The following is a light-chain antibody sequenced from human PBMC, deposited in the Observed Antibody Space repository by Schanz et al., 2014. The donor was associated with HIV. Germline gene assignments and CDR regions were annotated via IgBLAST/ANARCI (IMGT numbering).Light chain of an antibody. J-gene: IGLJ2*01. CDR3: AAWDSSLSAVV. CDR1: SSNIGNNY. V-gene: IGLV1-51*01. CDR2: DNN. Sequence: QSVLTQPPSVSAAPGQKVTISCSGSSSNIGNNYVSWYQQLPGTAPKLLIYDNNQRPSEIPDRFSGSKSGASATLDITGLQTGDEADFYCAAWDSSLSAVVFGGGTKLTVL.